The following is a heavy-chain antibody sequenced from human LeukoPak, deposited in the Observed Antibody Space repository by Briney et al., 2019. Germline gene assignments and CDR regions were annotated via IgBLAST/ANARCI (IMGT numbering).Heavy chain of an antibody. D-gene: IGHD4-11*01. CDR2: ISGSGGST. Sequence: PGGSLRLSCPASGFTSSSYAMSWVRQAPGKGLEGVSAISGSGGSTYYADSVKGRFTISRDNSKNTLYLQMNSLRAEDTAVYYCAKDFVDYRGYYFDYWGQGTLVTVSS. CDR3: AKDFVDYRGYYFDY. J-gene: IGHJ4*02. V-gene: IGHV3-23*01. CDR1: GFTSSSYA.